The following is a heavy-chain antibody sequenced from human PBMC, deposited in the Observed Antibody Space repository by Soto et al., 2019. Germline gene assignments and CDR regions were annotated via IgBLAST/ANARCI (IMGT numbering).Heavy chain of an antibody. J-gene: IGHJ5*02. CDR1: GYTFTSNG. Sequence: QVQLVQSGVDMKKPGASVKVSCKASGYTFTSNGISWVRQAPGQGLEWMGWISVYNGNTNYAQKCQGTLNMTMYTSTSKGNMELMRLRAEDTAVYYGTREYYGSGRGWFELCGKGRTVTVSS. V-gene: IGHV1-18*01. D-gene: IGHD3-10*01. CDR3: TREYYGSGRGWFEL. CDR2: ISVYNGNT.